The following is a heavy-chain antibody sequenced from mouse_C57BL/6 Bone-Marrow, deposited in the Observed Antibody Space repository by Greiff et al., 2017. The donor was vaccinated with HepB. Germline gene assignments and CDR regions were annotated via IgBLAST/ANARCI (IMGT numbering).Heavy chain of an antibody. CDR1: GFTFSSYG. CDR3: AEGTGSFAY. V-gene: IGHV5-6*02. Sequence: DVKLQESGGDLVKPGGSLKLSCAASGFTFSSYGMSWVRQTPDKRLEWVATISSGGSYTYYPDSVKGRFTISRDNAKNTLYLQMSSLKSEDTAMYYCAEGTGSFAYWGQVTLVTVSA. J-gene: IGHJ3*01. D-gene: IGHD4-1*01. CDR2: ISSGGSYT.